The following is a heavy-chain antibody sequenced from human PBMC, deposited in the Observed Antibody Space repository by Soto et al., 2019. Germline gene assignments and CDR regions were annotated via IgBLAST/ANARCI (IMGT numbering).Heavy chain of an antibody. CDR2: IYSGGST. Sequence: ASETLSLTCTVSGGSISSYYWSWIRQPAGKGLEWIGRIYSGGSTNYNPFFKSRVTMSVDTSKNQFSLKLRSVTAADTAVYYCARDSGYDSGMDVWGQGTTVTVSS. CDR3: ARDSGYDSGMDV. CDR1: GGSISSYY. D-gene: IGHD5-12*01. V-gene: IGHV4-4*07. J-gene: IGHJ6*02.